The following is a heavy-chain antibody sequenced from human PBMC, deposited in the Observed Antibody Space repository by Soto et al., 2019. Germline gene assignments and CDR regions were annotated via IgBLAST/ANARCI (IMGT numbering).Heavy chain of an antibody. CDR1: GGSISSSSYY. J-gene: IGHJ6*02. V-gene: IGHV4-39*01. CDR3: ARATVAYYYYGMDV. D-gene: IGHD4-17*01. Sequence: SETLSLTCTVSGGSISSSSYYWGWIRQPPGKGLEWIGSIYYSGSTYYNPSLNSRVTISVDTSKNQFSLKLSSVTAADTAVYYCARATVAYYYYGMDVWGQGTTVTVSS. CDR2: IYYSGST.